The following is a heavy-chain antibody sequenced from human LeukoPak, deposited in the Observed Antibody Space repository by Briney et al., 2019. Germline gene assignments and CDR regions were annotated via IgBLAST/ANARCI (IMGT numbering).Heavy chain of an antibody. J-gene: IGHJ4*02. V-gene: IGHV3-74*01. Sequence: GGSLRLSCAASGFTFNTYWMHWVRQAPGKGLVWVSRIKSDGSSTYYADSVRDRFTISRDNSKNTLHLQMNGLRVEDTAVYYCAKRSGHSFGFFDYWGQGALVTVSS. CDR2: IKSDGSST. CDR1: GFTFNTYW. D-gene: IGHD3-3*01. CDR3: AKRSGHSFGFFDY.